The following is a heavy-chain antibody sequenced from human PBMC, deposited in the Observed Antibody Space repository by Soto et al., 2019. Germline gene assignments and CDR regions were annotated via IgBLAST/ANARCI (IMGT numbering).Heavy chain of an antibody. V-gene: IGHV1-3*01. Sequence: QVQLVQSGAEVKKPGASVKVSCKASGYTFATYGLHWVRQAPGQRLEWMGWINAGNGDTTYSQNFQGRVTFLRDTSASTAYMELSSLTTEDTALYFCAGGCGEPVKGAKDVWGQGTTVTVSS. CDR1: GYTFATYG. CDR3: AGGCGEPVKGAKDV. D-gene: IGHD4-17*01. CDR2: INAGNGDT. J-gene: IGHJ6*02.